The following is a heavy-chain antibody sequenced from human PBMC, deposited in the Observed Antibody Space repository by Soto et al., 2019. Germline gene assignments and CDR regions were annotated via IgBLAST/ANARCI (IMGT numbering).Heavy chain of an antibody. V-gene: IGHV3-21*01. CDR1: GFTFSSYS. Sequence: EVQLVESGGGLVKPGGSLRLSCAASGFTFSSYSMNWVRQAPGKGLEWVSSICSSSSYIYYADSVKGRFTISRDNAKNSLYLQMNSLRAEDTAVYYCARDSSGYEFDYWGQGTLVTVSS. D-gene: IGHD6-19*01. J-gene: IGHJ4*02. CDR2: ICSSSSYI. CDR3: ARDSSGYEFDY.